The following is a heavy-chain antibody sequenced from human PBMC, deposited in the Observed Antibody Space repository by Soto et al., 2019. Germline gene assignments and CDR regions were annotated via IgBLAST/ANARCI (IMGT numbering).Heavy chain of an antibody. CDR1: GYTFTSYG. Sequence: AXVKVSCKASGYTFTSYGISWVRQAPGQWLEWMGWISAYNGNTNYAQKLQGRVTMTTDTSTSTAYMELRSLRSDDTAVYYCARVIDPIIVVVTTGFDYWGQGTLVTSPQ. CDR3: ARVIDPIIVVVTTGFDY. V-gene: IGHV1-18*01. D-gene: IGHD2-21*02. J-gene: IGHJ4*02. CDR2: ISAYNGNT.